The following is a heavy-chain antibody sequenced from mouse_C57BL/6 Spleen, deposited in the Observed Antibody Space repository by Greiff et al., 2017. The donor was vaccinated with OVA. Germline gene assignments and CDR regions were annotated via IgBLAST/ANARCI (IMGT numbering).Heavy chain of an antibody. V-gene: IGHV1-50*01. D-gene: IGHD1-1*02. J-gene: IGHJ1*03. CDR1: GYTFTSYW. Sequence: VQLQQPGAELVKPGASVKLSCKASGYTFTSYWMQWVKQRPGQGLEWIGEIDPSDSYTNYNQKFKGKATLTVHTSSSTAYMQLSSLTSEDSAVYYCARGGNGWYFDVWGTGTTGTVSS. CDR3: ARGGNGWYFDV. CDR2: IDPSDSYT.